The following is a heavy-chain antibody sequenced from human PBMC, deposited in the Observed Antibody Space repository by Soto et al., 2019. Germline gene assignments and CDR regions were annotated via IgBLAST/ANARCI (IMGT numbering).Heavy chain of an antibody. CDR2: IIPILGIA. J-gene: IGHJ5*02. CDR1: GGTFSSYT. CDR3: ARSSGGSDNWFDP. D-gene: IGHD2-15*01. Sequence: ASVKVSCKASGGTFSSYTISWVRQAPGQGLEWMGRIIPILGIANYAQKFQGRVTITADKSTSTAYMELSSLRSEDTAVYYCARSSGGSDNWFDPWGQGTLVTVSS. V-gene: IGHV1-69*02.